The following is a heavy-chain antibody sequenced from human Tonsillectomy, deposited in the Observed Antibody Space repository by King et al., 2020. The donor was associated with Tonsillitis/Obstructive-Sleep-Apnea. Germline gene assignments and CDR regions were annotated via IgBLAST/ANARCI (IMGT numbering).Heavy chain of an antibody. J-gene: IGHJ6*01. D-gene: IGHD2-2*01. V-gene: IGHV1-18*01. CDR2: ISVYNGNT. Sequence: QLVQSGAEVKKPGASVKVSCKASGYTFTSYGISWVRQAPGQGLEWMGWISVYNGNTNYAQKLQGRVTMTTDTSTSTAYMELRSLRSDDTAVYFCAREGRYCIRTSCYSYSYNGMDVWGQGATVTVSS. CDR3: AREGRYCIRTSCYSYSYNGMDV. CDR1: GYTFTSYG.